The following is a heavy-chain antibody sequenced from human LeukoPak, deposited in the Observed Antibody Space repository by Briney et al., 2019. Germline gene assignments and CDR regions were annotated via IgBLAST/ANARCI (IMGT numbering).Heavy chain of an antibody. J-gene: IGHJ4*02. Sequence: GESLKISCKGSGYIFTSYWIGWVRQMPGKGLEWMGIIYPGVSETRYSPSFEGQVTISVDKSINTAYLQWRSLRASDTAMYWCATRGDQGKGFDHWGKGTLVTVS. V-gene: IGHV5-51*01. CDR2: IYPGVSET. CDR1: GYIFTSYW. CDR3: ATRGDQGKGFDH. D-gene: IGHD3-10*01.